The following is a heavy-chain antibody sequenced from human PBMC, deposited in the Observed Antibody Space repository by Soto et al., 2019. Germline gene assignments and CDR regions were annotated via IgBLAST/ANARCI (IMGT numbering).Heavy chain of an antibody. D-gene: IGHD3-22*01. J-gene: IGHJ2*01. CDR2: IYYSGST. CDR3: ARCLPSSLVVISGWENWYFDL. CDR1: GGSISSGDYY. V-gene: IGHV4-30-4*01. Sequence: QVQLQESGPGLVKPSQTLSLTCTVSGGSISSGDYYWSWIRQPPGKGLEWIGYIYYSGSTYYNPSLTSRVTISVATSKNQFSLKLSSVTAADTAVYYCARCLPSSLVVISGWENWYFDLWGRGTLVTVSS.